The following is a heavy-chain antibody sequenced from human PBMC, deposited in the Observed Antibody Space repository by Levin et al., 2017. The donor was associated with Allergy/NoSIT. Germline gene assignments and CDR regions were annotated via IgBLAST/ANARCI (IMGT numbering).Heavy chain of an antibody. V-gene: IGHV3-48*02. D-gene: IGHD4-23*01. CDR3: AGGNSLLY. CDR1: GFSFNTYT. Sequence: PGGSLRLSCAASGFSFNTYTMNWVRQAPGRGLEYISYISSSSSTIYYADSVRGRFTISRDNAENSLYLQMNSLRDEDTAVYFCAGGNSLLYWGQGTLVTVSS. J-gene: IGHJ4*02. CDR2: ISSSSSTI.